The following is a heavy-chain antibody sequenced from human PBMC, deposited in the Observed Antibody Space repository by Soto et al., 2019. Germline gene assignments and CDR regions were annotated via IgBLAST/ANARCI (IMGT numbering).Heavy chain of an antibody. D-gene: IGHD1-26*01. J-gene: IGHJ4*02. Sequence: ASVKVSCKASGYTFTSYGISWVRQAPGQGLEWMGWISAYNGNTNYAQKLQGRVTMTTDTSTSTAYMELSSLRSEDTAVYYCARPNYRDSYNHPLGYWGQGTLVTVSS. V-gene: IGHV1-18*01. CDR2: ISAYNGNT. CDR1: GYTFTSYG. CDR3: ARPNYRDSYNHPLGY.